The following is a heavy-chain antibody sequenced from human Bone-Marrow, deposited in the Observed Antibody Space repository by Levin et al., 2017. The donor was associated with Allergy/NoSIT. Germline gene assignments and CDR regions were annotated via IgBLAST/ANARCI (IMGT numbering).Heavy chain of an antibody. J-gene: IGHJ6*02. CDR1: GGSFSGYY. V-gene: IGHV4-34*01. Sequence: PSETLSLTCAVYGGSFSGYYWSWIRQPPGKGLEWIGEINHSGSTNYNPSLKSRVTISVDTSKNQFSLKLSSVTAADTAVYYCARGGSVVVVPAAKWKDYYYYGMDVWGQGTTVTVSS. D-gene: IGHD2-2*01. CDR2: INHSGST. CDR3: ARGGSVVVVPAAKWKDYYYYGMDV.